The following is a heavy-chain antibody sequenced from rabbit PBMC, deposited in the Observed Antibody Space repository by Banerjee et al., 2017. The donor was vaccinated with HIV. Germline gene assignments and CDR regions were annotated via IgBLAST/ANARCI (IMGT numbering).Heavy chain of an antibody. CDR2: IYVGSSGST. CDR1: GFSFNNYYW. D-gene: IGHD6-1*01. V-gene: IGHV1S45*01. Sequence: QEQLEESGGDLVKPEGSLALTCTASGFSFNNYYWKCWVRQAPGKGLEWIACIYVGSSGSTYYATWAKGRFTISKTSSTTVTLQMTSLTAADTATYFCARDYIYGDSVYAFNLWGPGTLVTVS. CDR3: ARDYIYGDSVYAFNL. J-gene: IGHJ4*01.